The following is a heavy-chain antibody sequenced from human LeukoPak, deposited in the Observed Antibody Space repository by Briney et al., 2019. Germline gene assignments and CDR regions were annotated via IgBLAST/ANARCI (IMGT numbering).Heavy chain of an antibody. V-gene: IGHV4-31*03. J-gene: IGHJ4*02. D-gene: IGHD3-10*01. CDR3: ARGDPLGDY. Sequence: SETLSLTCTVSGGSISSGNYYWSWIRQHPGKGLEFIGYIYYSGSTYYNPSLKSRVTISRDTSKNQFSLKLSSVTAADTAVYYCARGDPLGDYWGQGTLVTVSS. CDR2: IYYSGST. CDR1: GGSISSGNYY.